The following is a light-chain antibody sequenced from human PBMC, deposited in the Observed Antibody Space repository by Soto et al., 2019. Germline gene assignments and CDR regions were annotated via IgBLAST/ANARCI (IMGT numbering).Light chain of an antibody. CDR2: EVS. J-gene: IGLJ1*01. Sequence: QSALTQPASVSGSLGQSITISCTGTSSDVGGYNYVSWYQQHPGKAPKVMIYEVSNRPSGVSNRFSGSKSGNTASLTISGLQAEDEADYFCSSYTTINTLVFGTGTKLTVL. CDR3: SSYTTINTLV. CDR1: SSDVGGYNY. V-gene: IGLV2-14*01.